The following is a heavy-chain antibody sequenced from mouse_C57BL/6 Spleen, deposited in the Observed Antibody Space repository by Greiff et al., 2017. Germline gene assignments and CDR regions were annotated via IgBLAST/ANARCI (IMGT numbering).Heavy chain of an antibody. D-gene: IGHD3-1*01. CDR3: ARSGDYDAMDY. V-gene: IGHV1-55*01. Sequence: QVQLQQPGAELVKPGASVKMSCKASGYTFTSYWITWVKQRPGQGLEWIGDIYPGSGSTNYNEKFKSKAILTVDTSSSTAYMQLSSLTSEDSAVYYCARSGDYDAMDYWGQGTSVTVSS. CDR2: IYPGSGST. J-gene: IGHJ4*01. CDR1: GYTFTSYW.